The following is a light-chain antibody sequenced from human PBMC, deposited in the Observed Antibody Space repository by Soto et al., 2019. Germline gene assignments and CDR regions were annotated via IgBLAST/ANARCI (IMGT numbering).Light chain of an antibody. CDR2: GNS. CDR1: SSNIGAGYD. Sequence: QSVLTQPPSVSGAPGQRVTISCTGSSSNIGAGYDVHWYQQLPGTAPKLLIYGNSNRPSGVPDRFSGSKSGTSASPAITGLQAEDEADYYCQSYDSSLSGSWVFGGGTQLTVL. V-gene: IGLV1-40*01. CDR3: QSYDSSLSGSWV. J-gene: IGLJ3*02.